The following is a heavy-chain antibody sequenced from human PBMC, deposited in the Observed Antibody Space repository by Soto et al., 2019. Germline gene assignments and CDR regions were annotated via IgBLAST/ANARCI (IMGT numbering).Heavy chain of an antibody. J-gene: IGHJ4*02. CDR2: IYPGDSTT. CDR1: GYSFTSYW. Sequence: PGESLKISCKVSGYSFTSYWIAWVRQMSGKGLEWMGIIYPGDSTTKYSPSFQGQVTISADKSISTAYLQWSSLKASDTAMYYCVRQDGDYYGSGSYYHWGQGTPVTVSS. V-gene: IGHV5-51*01. CDR3: VRQDGDYYGSGSYYH. D-gene: IGHD3-10*01.